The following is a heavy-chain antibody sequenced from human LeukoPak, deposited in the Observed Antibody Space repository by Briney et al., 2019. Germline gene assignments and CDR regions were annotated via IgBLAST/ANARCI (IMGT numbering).Heavy chain of an antibody. J-gene: IGHJ3*02. V-gene: IGHV3-74*01. D-gene: IGHD3-16*02. CDR3: ARPLYDYVWGSYRRLDAFDI. CDR1: GFTFSSYW. CDR2: INSDGSST. Sequence: GGSLRLSCAASGFTFSSYWMHWVRQAPGKGLVWVSRINSDGSSTSYAHSVKGRFTISRDNAKNTLYLQMNSLRAEDTAVYYCARPLYDYVWGSYRRLDAFDIWGQGTMVTVSS.